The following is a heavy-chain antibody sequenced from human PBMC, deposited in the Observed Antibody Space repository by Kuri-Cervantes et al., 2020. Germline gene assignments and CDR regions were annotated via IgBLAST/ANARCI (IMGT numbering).Heavy chain of an antibody. D-gene: IGHD2-2*01. CDR3: AKESRYCSSTPQEVVCYYYGMDV. V-gene: IGHV3-30-3*01. CDR2: ISYDGSNK. J-gene: IGHJ6*02. CDR1: GFTFSSYA. Sequence: LSLTCAASGFTFSSYAMHWVRQAPGKGLEWVAVISYDGSNKYYADSVKGRFTISRDNSKNTLYLQMNSLRAEDTAVYYCAKESRYCSSTPQEVVCYYYGMDVWGQGTTVTVSS.